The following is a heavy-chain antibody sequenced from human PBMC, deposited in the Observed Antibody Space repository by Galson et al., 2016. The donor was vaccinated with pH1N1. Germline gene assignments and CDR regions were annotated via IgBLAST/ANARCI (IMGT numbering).Heavy chain of an antibody. Sequence: SLRLSCAASGFTFRNYGMSWVRQAPGKGLEWVSAITFTGGRTYYADDVKGRFTISSDTSKNTLDLQMNSLRVEDTAVYYCANARATGIVNTGDFDYWGQGTLVTVSS. D-gene: IGHD1-14*01. CDR1: GFTFRNYG. J-gene: IGHJ4*02. CDR2: ITFTGGRT. CDR3: ANARATGIVNTGDFDY. V-gene: IGHV3-23*01.